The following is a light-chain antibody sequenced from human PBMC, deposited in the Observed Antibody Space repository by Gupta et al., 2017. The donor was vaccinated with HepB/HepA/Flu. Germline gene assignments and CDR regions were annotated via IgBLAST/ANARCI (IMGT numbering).Light chain of an antibody. CDR2: DVN. CDR1: SSDVGHFNI. Sequence: SALRQPASVSGSPGPSITISFSVTSSDVGHFNIVSLYQQHPDKAHKLMIYDVNIRTSGVATRFSGSKSGNTSSLTISGRQEEDEADYYGCSFATRGIQVFGSGTKVTVL. CDR3: CSFATRGIQV. V-gene: IGLV2-23*02. J-gene: IGLJ1*01.